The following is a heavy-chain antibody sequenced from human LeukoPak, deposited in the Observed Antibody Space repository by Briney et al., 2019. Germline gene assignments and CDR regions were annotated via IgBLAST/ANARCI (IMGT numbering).Heavy chain of an antibody. CDR1: GGSITSGNW. Sequence: SETLSLTCAVSGGSITSGNWWSWVRQSPGKGLQWIGEVYRSGSTNFNPSLKSRVTISVDTSKNQFSLKLSSVTAADTAVYYCARDRQYYYDSSGYYPDAFDIWGQGTMVTVSS. CDR3: ARDRQYYYDSSGYYPDAFDI. D-gene: IGHD3-22*01. CDR2: VYRSGST. J-gene: IGHJ3*02. V-gene: IGHV4-4*02.